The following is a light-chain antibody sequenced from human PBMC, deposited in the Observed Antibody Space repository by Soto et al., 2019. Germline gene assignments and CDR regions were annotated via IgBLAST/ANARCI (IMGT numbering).Light chain of an antibody. CDR1: QSLVYRDGNTH. V-gene: IGKV2-30*01. J-gene: IGKJ1*01. CDR3: MQGTHWPPT. CDR2: MVS. Sequence: EVVLTQSPPSLPVTLGQPASISCRSSQSLVYRDGNTHLNWFQQRPGQSPRRLIYMVSTRDSGVPDRFSGSGSGTDFTLKISGVEAEDVGVYYCMQGTHWPPTFGQGTKVEIK.